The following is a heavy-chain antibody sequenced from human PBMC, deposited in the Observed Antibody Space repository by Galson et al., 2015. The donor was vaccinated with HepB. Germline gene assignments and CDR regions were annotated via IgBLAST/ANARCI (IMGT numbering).Heavy chain of an antibody. CDR1: GGTFSSYA. CDR3: ARAYYDYIWGSYRI. J-gene: IGHJ3*02. D-gene: IGHD3-16*02. Sequence: SVKVSCKASGGTFSSYAISWVRQAPGQGLEWMGGIIPIFGTANYAQKFQGRVTITADESTSTAYMELSSLRSEDTAVYYCARAYYDYIWGSYRIWGQGTMVTVSS. CDR2: IIPIFGTA. V-gene: IGHV1-69*13.